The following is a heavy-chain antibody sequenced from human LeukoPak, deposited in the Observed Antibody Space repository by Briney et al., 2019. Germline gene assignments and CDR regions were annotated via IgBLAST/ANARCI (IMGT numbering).Heavy chain of an antibody. CDR1: GFTFSRHG. J-gene: IGHJ4*02. CDR2: ISSSGSTI. CDR3: ARDLGLAKLDPEGYFDY. Sequence: GGSLRLSCAAFGFTFSRHGMHWVRQAPGKGLEWVSYISSSGSTIYYADSVKGRFTISRDNAKNSLYLQMNCLRAEDTAVYYCARDLGLAKLDPEGYFDYWGQGTLVTVSS. V-gene: IGHV3-48*03. D-gene: IGHD3/OR15-3a*01.